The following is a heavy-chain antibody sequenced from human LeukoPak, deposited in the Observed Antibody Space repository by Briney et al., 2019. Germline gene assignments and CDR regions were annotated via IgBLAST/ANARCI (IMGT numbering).Heavy chain of an antibody. CDR1: GGSFSGYY. CDR2: IYHSGST. CDR3: AVGSGWSYNWFDP. Sequence: KTSETLSLTCAVYGGSFSGYYWSWVRQPPGKGLEWIGEIYHSGSTNYNPSLKSRVTISVDKSKNQFSLKLSSVTAADTAVYYCAVGSGWSYNWFDPWGQGTLVTVSS. D-gene: IGHD6-19*01. V-gene: IGHV4-34*01. J-gene: IGHJ5*02.